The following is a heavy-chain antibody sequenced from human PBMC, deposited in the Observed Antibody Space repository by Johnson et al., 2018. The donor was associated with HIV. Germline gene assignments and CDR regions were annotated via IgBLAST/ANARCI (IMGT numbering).Heavy chain of an antibody. CDR3: AKSPGKDHGGNSGAFHI. J-gene: IGHJ3*02. Sequence: QVQLVESGGGVVQPGRSLRLSCAASGFSFSSYGMHWVRQAPGKGLEWVAVIWYDGSNEHYADSVKGRFTISRDNSKNMLYLQMSSLRAEDTAVYYCAKSPGKDHGGNSGAFHIWGQGTMVTVSS. D-gene: IGHD4-23*01. V-gene: IGHV3-33*06. CDR2: IWYDGSNE. CDR1: GFSFSSYG.